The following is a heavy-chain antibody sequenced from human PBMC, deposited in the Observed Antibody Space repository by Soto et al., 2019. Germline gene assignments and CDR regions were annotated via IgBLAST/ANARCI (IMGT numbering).Heavy chain of an antibody. J-gene: IGHJ4*02. V-gene: IGHV1-18*01. D-gene: IGHD3-10*01. CDR2: ISAYNGNT. CDR3: ARDQLWFGELLPNFDY. CDR1: GYTFTSYG. Sequence: ASVKVSCKGSGYTFTSYGISWVRQAPGQGLGWMGWISAYNGNTNYAQKLQGRVTMTTDTSTSTAYMELRSLRSDDTAVYYCARDQLWFGELLPNFDYWGQGTLVTVSS.